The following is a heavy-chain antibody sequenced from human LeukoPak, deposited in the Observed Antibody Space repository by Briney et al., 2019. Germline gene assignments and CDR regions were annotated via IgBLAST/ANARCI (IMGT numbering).Heavy chain of an antibody. D-gene: IGHD3-3*01. CDR3: AKDLGLRFLEWLLSPMDV. J-gene: IGHJ6*03. CDR2: ISGSGGST. V-gene: IGHV3-23*01. Sequence: GGSLRLSCAASGFTFSSYAMSWVRQAPGKGLEWVSAISGSGGSTYYADSVKGRFTISRDNSKNTLYLQMDSLRAEDTAEYYCAKDLGLRFLEWLLSPMDVWGKGTTVTVSS. CDR1: GFTFSSYA.